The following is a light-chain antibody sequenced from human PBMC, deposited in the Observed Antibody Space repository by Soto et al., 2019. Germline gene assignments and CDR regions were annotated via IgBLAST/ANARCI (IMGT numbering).Light chain of an antibody. CDR3: QQYENLPT. CDR1: QNINNY. Sequence: DIHMTHSPCSLSASVGHRVTITCQQSQNINNYVNWYQQKPGRAPKLLIYDASNLEAGVPSRFRGSGSGTDFTFTISRLQPEDIATYYCQQYENLPTLGQGTRLEIK. V-gene: IGKV1-33*01. J-gene: IGKJ5*01. CDR2: DAS.